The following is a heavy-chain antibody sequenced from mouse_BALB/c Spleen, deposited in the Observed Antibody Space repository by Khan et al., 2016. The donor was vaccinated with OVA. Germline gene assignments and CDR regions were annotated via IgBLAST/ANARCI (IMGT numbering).Heavy chain of an antibody. V-gene: IGHV1-4*01. CDR3: ARKSTRASY. D-gene: IGHD3-1*01. Sequence: QVQLQQSGAELVKPGASVKMSCKASGYTFTSYTMHWVKQRPGQGLEWIGYINPSSGYTKYNQKFKDKATLTEDKSSRTAYMQLSSLTSEDSAVYYCARKSTRASYWGQGTTLTVSS. CDR2: INPSSGYT. J-gene: IGHJ2*01. CDR1: GYTFTSYT.